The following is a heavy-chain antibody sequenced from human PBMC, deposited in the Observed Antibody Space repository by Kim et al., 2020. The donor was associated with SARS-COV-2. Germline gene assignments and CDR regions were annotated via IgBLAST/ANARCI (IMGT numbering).Heavy chain of an antibody. CDR2: ISAYNGNT. Sequence: ASVKVSCKASGYTFTSYGISWVRQAPGQGLEWMGWISAYNGNTNYAQKLQGRVTMTTDTSTSTAYMELRSLRSDDTAVYYCARDPGYSSSWYGSGYYYYGMDVWGQGTTVTVSS. V-gene: IGHV1-18*04. J-gene: IGHJ6*02. D-gene: IGHD6-13*01. CDR1: GYTFTSYG. CDR3: ARDPGYSSSWYGSGYYYYGMDV.